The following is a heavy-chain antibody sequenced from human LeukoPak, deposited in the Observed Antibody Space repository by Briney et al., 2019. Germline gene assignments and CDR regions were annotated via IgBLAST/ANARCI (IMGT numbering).Heavy chain of an antibody. Sequence: PGGSLRLSCAASGFTVSDNFMTWVRQAAGKGLEWVSIIYSGGNTYYADSVKGRFTISRDNSRNTLHLQMNSLRVEDTAVYYCAREILRDGSYLIDYWGQGTLVTVSS. CDR2: IYSGGNT. V-gene: IGHV3-53*01. CDR1: GFTVSDNF. J-gene: IGHJ4*02. D-gene: IGHD1-26*01. CDR3: AREILRDGSYLIDY.